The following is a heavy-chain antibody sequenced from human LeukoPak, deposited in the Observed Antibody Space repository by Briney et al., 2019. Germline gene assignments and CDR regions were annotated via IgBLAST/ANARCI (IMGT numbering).Heavy chain of an antibody. V-gene: IGHV3-30*02. J-gene: IGHJ5*02. CDR2: IRYEGSNK. Sequence: GGSLRLSCAASGFTFSSYGMHWVRQAPGKGREWVACIRYEGSNKYYAGSVTGRFTTSRANSKTTLYLQMNSLTAEHTAVSYCAKVAGRGATNCFDPWGHGTLVTVSS. CDR1: GFTFSSYG. CDR3: AKVAGRGATNCFDP. D-gene: IGHD1-26*01.